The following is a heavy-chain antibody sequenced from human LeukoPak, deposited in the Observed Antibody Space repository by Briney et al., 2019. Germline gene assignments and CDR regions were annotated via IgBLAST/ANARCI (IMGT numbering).Heavy chain of an antibody. CDR1: GFTFSSYA. Sequence: GGSLRLSCAASGFTFSSYAMSWVRQAPGKGLEWISAISGSGGSTYYADSVKGRYTISRDNSKNTLYLQMNSLRAEDTAVYCCAKDAVGHSSWTFDYWGQGTLVTVSS. J-gene: IGHJ4*02. D-gene: IGHD6-13*01. V-gene: IGHV3-23*01. CDR2: ISGSGGST. CDR3: AKDAVGHSSWTFDY.